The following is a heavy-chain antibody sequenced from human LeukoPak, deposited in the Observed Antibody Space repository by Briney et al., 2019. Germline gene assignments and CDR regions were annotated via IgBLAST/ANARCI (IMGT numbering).Heavy chain of an antibody. V-gene: IGHV4-31*03. CDR2: IHPSGTL. D-gene: IGHD3-22*01. CDR3: SRGLDSRKLGY. CDR1: GASFSSGDRY. J-gene: IGHJ4*02. Sequence: SETLSLTCTVSGASFSSGDRYWNWIRQSPGKGLEWIGSIHPSGTLYNNPSLESRVTMSMDTSKNQFSLNLNSVTAADTAVYFCSRGLDSRKLGYWGQGTLVTVSS.